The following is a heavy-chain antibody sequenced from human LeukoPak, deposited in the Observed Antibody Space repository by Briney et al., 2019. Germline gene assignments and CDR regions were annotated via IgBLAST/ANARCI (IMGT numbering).Heavy chain of an antibody. CDR1: GVSISSSNSY. J-gene: IGHJ5*02. V-gene: IGHV4-39*02. CDR3: ARDRVRWWGKGWSENWFDP. CDR2: IYYSGNT. Sequence: PSETLSLTCTVSGVSISSSNSYWGWIRQPPGKGLEWIGSIYYSGNTYYNASLKSQVSISIDTSKNQFSLQLNSVTPEDTAVYYCARDRVRWWGKGWSENWFDPWGQGTLVTVSS. D-gene: IGHD4-23*01.